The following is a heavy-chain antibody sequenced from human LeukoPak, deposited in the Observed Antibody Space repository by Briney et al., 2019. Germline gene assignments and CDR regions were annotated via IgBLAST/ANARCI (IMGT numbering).Heavy chain of an antibody. CDR1: GFLFKGPS. Sequence: GSREPSLAALGFLFKGPSGAWVRPASGKGLGGVGRIRSKANSHATAYAASVKGRFTIFRDDSKNTAYLQMNSLKIEDTAMYYCARRGDYSASGDYWGQGTLVTVSS. CDR3: ARRGDYSASGDY. D-gene: IGHD3-10*01. V-gene: IGHV3-73*01. J-gene: IGHJ4*02. CDR2: IRSKANSHAT.